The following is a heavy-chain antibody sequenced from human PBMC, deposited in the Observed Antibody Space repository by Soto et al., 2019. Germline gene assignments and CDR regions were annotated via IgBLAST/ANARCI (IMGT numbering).Heavy chain of an antibody. V-gene: IGHV4-39*01. J-gene: IGHJ4*02. CDR2: IYYSGST. CDR1: GGSISSSSYY. D-gene: IGHD5-12*01. CDR3: ARLTPATTGPGDY. Sequence: QLQLQESGPGLVKPSETLSLTCTVSGGSISSSSYYWGWIRQPPGKGLEWIGSIYYSGSTYYNPSLKSRITIAVDTSKNQSSLKLSSVTAADTAVYYCARLTPATTGPGDYWGQGTLVTVSS.